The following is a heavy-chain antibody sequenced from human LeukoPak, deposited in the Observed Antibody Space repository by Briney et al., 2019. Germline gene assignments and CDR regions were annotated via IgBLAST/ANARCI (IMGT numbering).Heavy chain of an antibody. CDR2: INHSGST. V-gene: IGHV4-34*01. J-gene: IGHJ5*02. CDR3: ARASVLDGDNWFDP. CDR1: GGSFSGYY. D-gene: IGHD4-17*01. Sequence: SETLSLTCAVYGGSFSGYYWSWIRQPPGKGLEWIGEINHSGSTNYNPSLKSRVTISVDTSKNQFSLKLSSVTAADTAVYYCARASVLDGDNWFDPWGQGTLVTVSS.